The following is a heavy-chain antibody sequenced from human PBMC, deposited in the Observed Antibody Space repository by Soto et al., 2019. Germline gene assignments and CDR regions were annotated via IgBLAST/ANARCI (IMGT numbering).Heavy chain of an antibody. V-gene: IGHV4-34*01. D-gene: IGHD3-9*01. J-gene: IGHJ5*02. Sequence: SETLSLTCAVYGVSFSGYYWSWIRQPPGKGLEWIGEINHSGSTNYNPSLKSRVTISVDTSKNQFSLKLSSVTAADTAVYYCARVLRYFDWPNGWFDPWGQGTLVTVSS. CDR1: GVSFSGYY. CDR3: ARVLRYFDWPNGWFDP. CDR2: INHSGST.